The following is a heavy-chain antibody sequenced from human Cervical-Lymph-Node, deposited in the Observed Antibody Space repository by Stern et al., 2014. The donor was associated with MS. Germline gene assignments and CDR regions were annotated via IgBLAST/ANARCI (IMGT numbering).Heavy chain of an antibody. CDR3: ARGGASTDAFDI. J-gene: IGHJ3*02. V-gene: IGHV1-2*06. CDR1: GYTFTGYY. Sequence: VELVEYGAEVKKAGASVKVSCKACGYTFTGYYMHWVRQAPGQGVEWMGRINPNSGGTNYAQKFQGRVTMTRDTSISTAYMELSRLRSDDTALYYCARGGASTDAFDIWGQGTMVTVSS. D-gene: IGHD1-26*01. CDR2: INPNSGGT.